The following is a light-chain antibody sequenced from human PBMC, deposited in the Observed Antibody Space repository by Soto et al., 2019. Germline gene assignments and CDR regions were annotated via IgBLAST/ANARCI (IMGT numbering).Light chain of an antibody. V-gene: IGKV3D-20*02. J-gene: IGKJ5*01. CDR1: QSVSSSY. CDR3: QQRSNWPPIT. Sequence: EIVWTQSPGTLSLSPGERATLSCRASQSVSSSYLAWYQQKPGQAPRLLIYGASSRATGIPDRFSGSGSGTDFTLTISSLEPEDFAVYYCQQRSNWPPITFGQGTRLEI. CDR2: GAS.